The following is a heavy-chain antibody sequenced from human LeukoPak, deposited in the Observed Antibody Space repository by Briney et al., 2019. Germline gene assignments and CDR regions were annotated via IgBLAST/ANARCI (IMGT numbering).Heavy chain of an antibody. D-gene: IGHD1-26*01. Sequence: GGSLRLSCAASGFTLNNYAMSWVRQAPGKGLEWVSIINNSGGSTYYADSVKGRFAIPRDLSKNTLYLQMNSLRAEDTALYYCARKYSGTNPFDYWGQGTLVTVSS. V-gene: IGHV3-23*01. J-gene: IGHJ4*02. CDR2: INNSGGST. CDR1: GFTLNNYA. CDR3: ARKYSGTNPFDY.